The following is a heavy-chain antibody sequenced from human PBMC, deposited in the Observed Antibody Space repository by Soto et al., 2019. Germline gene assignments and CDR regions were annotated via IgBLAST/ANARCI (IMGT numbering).Heavy chain of an antibody. CDR2: ISGSGGST. CDR3: AKYCSSTSCPFDY. J-gene: IGHJ4*02. V-gene: IGHV3-23*01. CDR1: GFTFSSYA. D-gene: IGHD2-2*01. Sequence: GGSLRLSCAASGFTFSSYAMSWVRLAPGKGLEWVSAISGSGGSTYYADSVKGRFTISRDNSKNTLYLQMNSLRAEDTAVYYCAKYCSSTSCPFDYWGQGTLVTVSS.